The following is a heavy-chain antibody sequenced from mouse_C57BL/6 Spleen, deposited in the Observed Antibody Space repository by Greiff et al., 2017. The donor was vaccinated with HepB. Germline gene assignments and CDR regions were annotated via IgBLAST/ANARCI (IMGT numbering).Heavy chain of an antibody. CDR3: ARGGIYDGYYSFAY. V-gene: IGHV5-4*01. CDR2: ISDGGSYT. D-gene: IGHD2-3*01. CDR1: GFTFSSYA. J-gene: IGHJ3*01. Sequence: EVQRVESGGGLVKPGGSLKLSCAASGFTFSSYAMSWVRQTPEKRLEWVATISDGGSYTYYPDNVKGRFTISRDNAKNNLYLQMSHLKSEDTAMYYCARGGIYDGYYSFAYWGQGTLVTVSA.